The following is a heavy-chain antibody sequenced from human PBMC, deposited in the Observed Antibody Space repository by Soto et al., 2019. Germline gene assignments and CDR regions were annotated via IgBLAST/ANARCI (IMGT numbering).Heavy chain of an antibody. V-gene: IGHV2-26*01. Sequence: QVTLKESGPVLVKPTETLTLTCTVSGFSLSNARMGVSWIRQPPGNALEWLAHIFSNDEKSYSKSLKSRLTISKDTSKSQVVLTMTNMDPVDTATYYCARILDDYGDYAPTNWYFDLWGRGALVTVSS. CDR2: IFSNDEK. D-gene: IGHD4-17*01. CDR3: ARILDDYGDYAPTNWYFDL. CDR1: GFSLSNARMG. J-gene: IGHJ2*01.